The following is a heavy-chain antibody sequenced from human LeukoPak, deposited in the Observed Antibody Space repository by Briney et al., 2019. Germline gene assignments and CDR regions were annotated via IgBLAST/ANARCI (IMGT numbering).Heavy chain of an antibody. D-gene: IGHD2/OR15-2a*01. CDR3: ARDSTMDDAFDI. V-gene: IGHV3-53*01. J-gene: IGHJ3*02. CDR2: IYSGGST. Sequence: GGSLRLSCAASGFTVSSNYMSWVRQAPGKGLEWVSVIYSGGSTYYADSVKGRFTISRDNSKNTLYLQMNSLRAEDTAVYYCARDSTMDDAFDIWGQGTMVTVSS. CDR1: GFTVSSNY.